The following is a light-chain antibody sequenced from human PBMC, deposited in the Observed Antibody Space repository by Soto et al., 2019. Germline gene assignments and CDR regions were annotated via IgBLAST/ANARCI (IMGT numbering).Light chain of an antibody. Sequence: EIVMTQSPATLSVSPGERATLSCRASQSVSSNLAWYQQKPGQAPRLLIYGASTRATGIPARFSGSGSGTEFTLTISSLQYEDFVVYYCQQYNNWLMYTFGQGTKLEIK. CDR3: QQYNNWLMYT. V-gene: IGKV3-15*01. CDR2: GAS. J-gene: IGKJ2*01. CDR1: QSVSSN.